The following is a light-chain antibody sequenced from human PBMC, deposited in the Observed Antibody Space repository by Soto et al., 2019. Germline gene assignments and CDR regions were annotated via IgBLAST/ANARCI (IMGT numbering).Light chain of an antibody. J-gene: IGKJ5*01. V-gene: IGKV1-39*01. CDR2: SAS. Sequence: DITMTQSPSSLSASVGDRVTISCRASQSIAGYLSWYQQRPGKAPKFLIYSASSLQRGVPSRFSGSGSGTDFSLTMNGLHPEDFATYFCQQSFSGPITFGQGTRLEIK. CDR3: QQSFSGPIT. CDR1: QSIAGY.